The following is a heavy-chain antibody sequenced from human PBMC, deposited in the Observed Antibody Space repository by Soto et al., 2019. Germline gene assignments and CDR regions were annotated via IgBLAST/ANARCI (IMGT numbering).Heavy chain of an antibody. CDR3: TPLASGHYGYDF. J-gene: IGHJ4*02. Sequence: DVQLVESGGDLVKPGGSLRLSCADAGFAFSDASMSWVRQAPGKGLEWVGRIKTKSSGGTTDYAAPVKGRFTISRDDSKNTVYLQMDSLKAEDTAVYSCTPLASGHYGYDFWGQGTLATVSS. CDR2: IKTKSSGGTT. V-gene: IGHV3-15*01. D-gene: IGHD3-3*01. CDR1: GFAFSDAS.